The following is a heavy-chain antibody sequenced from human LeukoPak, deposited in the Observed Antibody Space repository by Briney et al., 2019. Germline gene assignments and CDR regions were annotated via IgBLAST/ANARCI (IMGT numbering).Heavy chain of an antibody. V-gene: IGHV3-33*06. Sequence: GWSLRLSCAASGFIFSSYGMNWVRQARGKGLEWVAVIWYDGSQKHYADSVKGRFTISRDNSKNTLYLQMNSLRAEDTAVYYCAKDGLFDSTGYYYDDWGQGTLVTVSS. J-gene: IGHJ4*02. D-gene: IGHD3-22*01. CDR2: IWYDGSQK. CDR1: GFIFSSYG. CDR3: AKDGLFDSTGYYYDD.